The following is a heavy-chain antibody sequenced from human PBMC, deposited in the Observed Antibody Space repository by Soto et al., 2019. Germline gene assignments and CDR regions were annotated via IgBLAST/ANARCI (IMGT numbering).Heavy chain of an antibody. CDR1: GFTFSSDA. D-gene: IGHD2-2*01. Sequence: GGSLRLSCAACGFTFSSDAMSWVRQAPGKGLEWVSAISGSSGSTYYADSVKGRFTISRDNSKNTLYLQRGSLRAENNVVYNCAKDPSYCSSTSYYDPLDYWGQGTVVTVSS. V-gene: IGHV3-23*01. CDR3: AKDPSYCSSTSYYDPLDY. CDR2: ISGSSGST. J-gene: IGHJ4*02.